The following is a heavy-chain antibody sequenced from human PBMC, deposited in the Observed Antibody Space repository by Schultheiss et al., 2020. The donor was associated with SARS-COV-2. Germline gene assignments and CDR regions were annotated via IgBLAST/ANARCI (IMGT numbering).Heavy chain of an antibody. CDR3: AKSPPSVLGYFDY. V-gene: IGHV3-23*01. D-gene: IGHD2-2*01. CDR1: GFTFNTYA. J-gene: IGHJ4*02. CDR2: LSRSGVTT. Sequence: GWSLRLSCAASGFTFNTYAMSWVRQAPGKGLEWVSSLSRSGVTTYYADSVRGRLTISRDNSKNTLYLHMNSLRAEDTAVYYCAKSPPSVLGYFDYWGQGTLVTVSS.